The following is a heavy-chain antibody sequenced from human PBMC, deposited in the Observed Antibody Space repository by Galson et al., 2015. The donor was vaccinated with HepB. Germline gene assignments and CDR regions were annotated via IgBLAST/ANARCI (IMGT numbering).Heavy chain of an antibody. CDR1: GYTLTELS. CDR3: ATGDGGSYRLLGGNWFDP. V-gene: IGHV1-24*01. Sequence: SVKVSCKVSGYTLTELSMHWVRQAPGKGLEWMGGFDPEDGETIYAQKFQGRVTMTEDTSTDTAYMELSSLRSEDTAVYYCATGDGGSYRLLGGNWFDPWGQGTLVTVSS. D-gene: IGHD1-26*01. CDR2: FDPEDGET. J-gene: IGHJ5*02.